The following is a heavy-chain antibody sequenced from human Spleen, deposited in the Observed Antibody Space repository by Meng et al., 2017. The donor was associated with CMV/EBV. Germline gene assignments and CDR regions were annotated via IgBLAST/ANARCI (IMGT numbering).Heavy chain of an antibody. CDR3: ARDLIPHCASTGCPTNNWFDP. D-gene: IGHD2-2*01. CDR1: GYTFTDYY. V-gene: IGHV1-2*02. CDR2: INPNNDVT. Sequence: ASVKVSCKASGYTFTDYYIHWLRQAPGQGLEWMGWINPNNDVTHYSQNFQGRVTLTRDTSISTTYMELNRLRSDDTALYYCARDLIPHCASTGCPTNNWFDPWGQGTLVTVSS. J-gene: IGHJ5*02.